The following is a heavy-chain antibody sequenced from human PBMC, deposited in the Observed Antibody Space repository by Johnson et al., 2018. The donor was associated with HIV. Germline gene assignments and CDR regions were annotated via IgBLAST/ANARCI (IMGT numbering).Heavy chain of an antibody. Sequence: VQLVESGGGLIQPGGSLRLSCAASGFTVSSNYMSWVRQAPGKGLEWVSVIYSGGSTYYADSVKGRFTLSRDSSKNTLYLQMNSLRAEDTAVYYCARESASSGWYSGAFDFWGQGTMVTVSS. CDR2: IYSGGST. CDR3: ARESASSGWYSGAFDF. J-gene: IGHJ3*01. D-gene: IGHD6-19*01. V-gene: IGHV3-53*01. CDR1: GFTVSSNY.